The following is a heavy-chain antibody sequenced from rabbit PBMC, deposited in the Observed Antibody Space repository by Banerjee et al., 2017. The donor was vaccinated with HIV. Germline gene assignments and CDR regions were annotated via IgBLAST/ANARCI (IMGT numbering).Heavy chain of an antibody. V-gene: IGHV1S45*01. J-gene: IGHJ4*01. CDR3: ARAQSGAISYGFNL. CDR1: GSDISRNA. D-gene: IGHD6-1*01. CDR2: IETTSGAT. Sequence: QEQLVESGGGLVQPEGSLTLTCTASGSDISRNAMCWVRQAPGKGLEWIACIETTSGATWYASWAKGRFTISKTSSTTVTLQMTSLTAADTATYFCARAQSGAISYGFNLWGPGTLVTVS.